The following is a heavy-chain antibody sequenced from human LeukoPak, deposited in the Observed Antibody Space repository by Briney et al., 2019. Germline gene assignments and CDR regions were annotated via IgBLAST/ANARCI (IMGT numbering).Heavy chain of an antibody. V-gene: IGHV1-46*01. J-gene: IGHJ4*02. CDR3: ARGPRVTVFGVARSYYFDY. Sequence: ASVKVSCKASGYTFTSYYMHWVRQAPGQGLEWMGIINPSGGSTSYAQKFQGRVTMTSDTSTSTVYMELSSLRSEDTAVYYCARGPRVTVFGVARSYYFDYWGQGTLVTVSS. D-gene: IGHD3-3*01. CDR2: INPSGGST. CDR1: GYTFTSYY.